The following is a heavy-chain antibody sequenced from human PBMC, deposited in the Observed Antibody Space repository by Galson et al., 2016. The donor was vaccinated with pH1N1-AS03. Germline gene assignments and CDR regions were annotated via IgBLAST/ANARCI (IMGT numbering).Heavy chain of an antibody. Sequence: SLRLSCAASGFTFWNYAIHWVRQAPGKGLDWVAVISDEGSIQYYSDSVRGRFTVSRDNSKDTLYLQMNSLRAEDTAVYYCARVILRTGTPENAFDLWGQGTLVTVSS. D-gene: IGHD3-9*01. J-gene: IGHJ3*01. CDR3: ARVILRTGTPENAFDL. V-gene: IGHV3-30*04. CDR1: GFTFWNYA. CDR2: ISDEGSIQ.